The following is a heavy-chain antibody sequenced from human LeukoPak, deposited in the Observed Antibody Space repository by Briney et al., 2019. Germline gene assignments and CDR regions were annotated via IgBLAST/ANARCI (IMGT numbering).Heavy chain of an antibody. CDR2: ISGSVGCT. CDR1: GFTFSSYA. J-gene: IGHJ4*02. D-gene: IGHD1/OR15-1a*01. V-gene: IGHV3-23*01. Sequence: GGSLRLSCAASGFTFSSYAMSWVRQAPGKGLEWVSAISGSVGCTYYADSVKGRFTISRDNSKTTLSLQMNSLSAEDTAVYYCAKDGTGWTNDYWGQGTLVTVSS. CDR3: AKDGTGWTNDY.